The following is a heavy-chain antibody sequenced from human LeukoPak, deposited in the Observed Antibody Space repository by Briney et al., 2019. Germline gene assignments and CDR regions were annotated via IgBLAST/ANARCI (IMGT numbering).Heavy chain of an antibody. Sequence: HTGGSLRLSCAASGFTFSSYSMNWVRQAPGKGLEWVSYISSSSSTIYYADSVKGRFTISRDNAKNSLYLQMNSLRAEDTAVYYCASSSNYGPGRYYYGMDVWGQGTTVTVSS. CDR3: ASSSNYGPGRYYYGMDV. CDR1: GFTFSSYS. V-gene: IGHV3-48*01. CDR2: ISSSSSTI. J-gene: IGHJ6*02. D-gene: IGHD4-11*01.